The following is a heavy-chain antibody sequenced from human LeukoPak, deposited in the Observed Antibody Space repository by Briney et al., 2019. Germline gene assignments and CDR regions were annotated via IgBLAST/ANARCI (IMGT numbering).Heavy chain of an antibody. J-gene: IGHJ5*02. Sequence: SETLSLTCAVYGGSFSGYYWSWIRQPPGKGLEWIGEINHSGSTNYNPSLKSRVTISVDTSKNQFSLKLRSVTAADTAVYYCARLAAAGTRWFDPWGQGTLVTVSS. D-gene: IGHD6-13*01. CDR3: ARLAAAGTRWFDP. V-gene: IGHV4-34*01. CDR1: GGSFSGYY. CDR2: INHSGST.